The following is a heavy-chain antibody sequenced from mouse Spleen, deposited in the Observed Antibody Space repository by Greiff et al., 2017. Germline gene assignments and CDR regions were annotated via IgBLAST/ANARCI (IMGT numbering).Heavy chain of an antibody. Sequence: EVQLQQSGAELVKPGASVKLSCTASGFNIKDTYMHWVKQRPEQGLEWIGRIDPANGNTKYDPKFQGKATITADTSSNTAYLQLSSLTSEDTAVYYCARDWDRGYFDVWGAGTTVTVSS. V-gene: IGHV14-3*02. D-gene: IGHD4-1*01. CDR1: GFNIKDTY. CDR3: ARDWDRGYFDV. J-gene: IGHJ1*01. CDR2: IDPANGNT.